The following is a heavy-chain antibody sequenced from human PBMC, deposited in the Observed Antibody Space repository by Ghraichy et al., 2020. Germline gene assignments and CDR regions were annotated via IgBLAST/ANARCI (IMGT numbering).Heavy chain of an antibody. CDR3: ARRSSGYDFWFDY. V-gene: IGHV1-69*04. CDR2: IIPILGIA. Sequence: SVKVSCKASGGTFSSYAISWVRQAPGQGLEWMGRIIPILGIANYAQKFQGRVTITADKSTSTAYMELSSLRSEDTAVYYCARRSSGYDFWFDYWGQGTLFTVSS. D-gene: IGHD5-12*01. CDR1: GGTFSSYA. J-gene: IGHJ4*02.